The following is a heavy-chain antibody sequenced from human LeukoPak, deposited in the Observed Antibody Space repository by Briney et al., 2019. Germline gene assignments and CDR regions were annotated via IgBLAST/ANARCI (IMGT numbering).Heavy chain of an antibody. D-gene: IGHD3-10*01. CDR3: ARHLATYYYGSGSYYRGEQFDY. J-gene: IGHJ4*02. CDR1: GGSFSDYY. V-gene: IGHV4-34*01. CDR2: INHREST. Sequence: PPETLSLTCAVYGGSFSDYYWSWIRQPPGKGLEWIGEINHRESTNDNRSLKRRVAISVDTSKNQFSLKLSSVTAADTAVYYCARHLATYYYGSGSYYRGEQFDYWGQGTLVTVSS.